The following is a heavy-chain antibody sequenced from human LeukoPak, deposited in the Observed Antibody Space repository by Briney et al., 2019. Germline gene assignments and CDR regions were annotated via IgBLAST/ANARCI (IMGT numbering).Heavy chain of an antibody. CDR1: GGSISSYY. V-gene: IGHV4-4*07. CDR3: ARDLTYYYDSDHAFDI. J-gene: IGHJ3*02. D-gene: IGHD3-22*01. CDR2: IYTSGST. Sequence: PSETLSLTCTVSGGSISSYYWSWIRQPAGKGLEWNGRIYTSGSTNYNPSLKSRVTMSVDTSKNQFSLKLSSVTAADTAVYYCARDLTYYYDSDHAFDIWGQGTMVTVSS.